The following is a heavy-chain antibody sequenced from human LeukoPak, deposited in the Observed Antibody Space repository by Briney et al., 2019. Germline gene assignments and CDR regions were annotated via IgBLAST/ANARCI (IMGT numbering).Heavy chain of an antibody. Sequence: GGSLRLSCAASGFTFSNYGMHWVRQAPGKGLEWVASIRYDGFNKYYADSLKGRFTISRDNSKNTLYLQMNSLRAEDTAVYYCARGGSHGVNSADWYFDLWGRGTPVTVSS. D-gene: IGHD4-23*01. CDR3: ARGGSHGVNSADWYFDL. CDR1: GFTFSNYG. CDR2: IRYDGFNK. V-gene: IGHV3-30*02. J-gene: IGHJ2*01.